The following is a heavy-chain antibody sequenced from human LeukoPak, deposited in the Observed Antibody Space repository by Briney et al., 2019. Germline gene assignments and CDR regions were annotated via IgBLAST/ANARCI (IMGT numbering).Heavy chain of an antibody. V-gene: IGHV3-23*01. CDR2: ISGSGGST. CDR3: AKGTETYYDFWSGYLVGFDY. CDR1: GFTFSSYA. D-gene: IGHD3-3*01. Sequence: PGGSLRLSCAASGFTFSSYAMSWVRQAPGKGLEWVSAISGSGGSTYYADSVKGRFTISRDNSKNTLYLQMNSLRAEDTAVYYCAKGTETYYDFWSGYLVGFDYWGQGTLVTVSS. J-gene: IGHJ4*02.